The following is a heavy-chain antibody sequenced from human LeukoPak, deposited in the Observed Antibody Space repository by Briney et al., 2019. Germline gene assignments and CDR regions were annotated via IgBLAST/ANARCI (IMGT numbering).Heavy chain of an antibody. D-gene: IGHD6-13*01. CDR2: IIPILGIA. CDR3: ARVAAAGTTHYYGMDV. J-gene: IGHJ6*02. Sequence: SVKVSCKASGGTFSSYAISWVRQAPGQGLEWMGRIIPILGIANYAQKFQGRVTITADKSTSTAYMELSSLGSEDTAVYYCARVAAAGTTHYYGMDVWGQGTTVTVSS. V-gene: IGHV1-69*04. CDR1: GGTFSSYA.